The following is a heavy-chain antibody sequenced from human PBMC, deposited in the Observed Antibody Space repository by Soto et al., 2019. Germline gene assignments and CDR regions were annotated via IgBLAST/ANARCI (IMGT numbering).Heavy chain of an antibody. J-gene: IGHJ5*02. CDR3: ARSRRRDRIAALPPHLWWFDP. CDR1: GDSVSSNSAA. CDR2: TYYRSKWYN. V-gene: IGHV6-1*01. D-gene: IGHD6-6*01. Sequence: SPTLSLTCAISGDSVSSNSAAWNWIRQSPSRGLEWLGRTYYRSKWYNDYAVSVKSRITINPDTSKNQFSLQLNSVTPEDTAWYYCARSRRRDRIAALPPHLWWFDPWGQGTLVTVSS.